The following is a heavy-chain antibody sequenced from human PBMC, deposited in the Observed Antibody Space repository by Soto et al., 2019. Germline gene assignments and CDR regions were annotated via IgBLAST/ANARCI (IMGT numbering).Heavy chain of an antibody. V-gene: IGHV3-53*01. D-gene: IGHD3-3*01. CDR1: GFSVSSTY. CDR2: IYSGGSA. Sequence: PGGSLRLSCAASGFSVSSTYMNWVRQAPRKGLEWVSVIYSGGSASYADSVKGRFTISRDNSKNTVYLQMSNMRADDTGVHYCARGEEWGRRHYFDLWGQGTLVTVSS. J-gene: IGHJ4*02. CDR3: ARGEEWGRRHYFDL.